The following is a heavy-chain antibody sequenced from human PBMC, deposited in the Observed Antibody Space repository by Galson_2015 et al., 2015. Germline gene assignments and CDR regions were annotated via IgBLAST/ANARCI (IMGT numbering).Heavy chain of an antibody. V-gene: IGHV3-23*01. CDR1: GFSFSSYA. J-gene: IGHJ4*02. D-gene: IGHD6-25*01. CDR3: AKDMWYSGVGAITN. CDR2: ITGSGDRT. Sequence: SLRLSCAASGFSFSSYAMIWVRQAPGKGLEWVSGITGSGDRTYYTDSVKGRFTISRDDSKKTLYLQMNSLRAEDTAVYYCAKDMWYSGVGAITNWGQGTLVTVSS.